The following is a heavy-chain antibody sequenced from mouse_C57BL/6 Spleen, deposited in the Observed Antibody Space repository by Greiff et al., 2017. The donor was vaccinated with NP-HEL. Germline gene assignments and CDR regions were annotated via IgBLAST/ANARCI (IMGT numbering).Heavy chain of an antibody. CDR1: GYAFSSSW. CDR2: IYPGDGDT. CDR3: ARSGCITTGVVIDY. Sequence: VQLQESGPELVKPGASVKISCKASGYAFSSSWMNWVKQRPGKGLEWIGRIYPGDGDTNYNGKFKGKATLTADKSSSTAYMQLSSLTSEDSAVYFWARSGCITTGVVIDYWGQGTTLTVSS. D-gene: IGHD1-1*01. J-gene: IGHJ2*01. V-gene: IGHV1-82*01.